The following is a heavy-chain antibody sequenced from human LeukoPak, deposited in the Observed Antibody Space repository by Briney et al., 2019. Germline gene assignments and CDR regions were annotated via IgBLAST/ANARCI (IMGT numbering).Heavy chain of an antibody. D-gene: IGHD3-9*01. CDR3: ASSDILTGYYAGY. CDR1: GYTFTGYY. J-gene: IGHJ4*02. CDR2: INPNSGGT. V-gene: IGHV1-2*02. Sequence: ASVKVSCKASGYTFTGYYMHWVRQAPGQGLGWMGWINPNSGGTNYAQKFQGRVTMTRDTSISTAYMELSRLRSDDTAVYYCASSDILTGYYAGYWGQGTLVTVSS.